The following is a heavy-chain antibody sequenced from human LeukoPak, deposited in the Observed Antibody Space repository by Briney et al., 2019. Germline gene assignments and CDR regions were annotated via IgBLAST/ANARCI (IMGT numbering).Heavy chain of an antibody. CDR3: AKEGGRDYYYGMDV. D-gene: IGHD3-16*01. Sequence: GGSLRLSCAASGFTFSSYAMSWVRQAPGKGLEWVSAISGSGGSTYYADSVKGRFTISRDNSKNTLHLQMNSLRAEDTAVYYCAKEGGRDYYYGMDVWGQGTTVTVSS. J-gene: IGHJ6*02. CDR2: ISGSGGST. CDR1: GFTFSSYA. V-gene: IGHV3-23*01.